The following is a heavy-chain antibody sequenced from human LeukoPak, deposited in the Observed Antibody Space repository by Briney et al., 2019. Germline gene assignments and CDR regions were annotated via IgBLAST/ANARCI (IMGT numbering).Heavy chain of an antibody. CDR2: LTPFNGNT. CDR1: GYTFTYRY. D-gene: IGHD1/OR15-1a*01. CDR3: ASEHYYDYYYGMDV. J-gene: IGHJ6*02. Sequence: ASVKVSCKASGYTFTYRYLHWVRQAPGQALEWMGWLTPFNGNTNYAQKFQDRVTITRDRSMSTAYMELSSLRSEDTAMYYCASEHYYDYYYGMDVWGQGTTVTVSS. V-gene: IGHV1-45*02.